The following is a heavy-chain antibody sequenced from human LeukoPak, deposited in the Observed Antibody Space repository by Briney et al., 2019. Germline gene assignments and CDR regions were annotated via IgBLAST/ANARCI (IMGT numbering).Heavy chain of an antibody. Sequence: SETLSLTCTVSGASSDSMRYSSGSWIRQRAGKGLQWMGRIQPGGSTNDNPSLKSRLTMSLDTSKSQFSLRLSSVTAADTAVYFCARGLRFLDGWGQGTLVTVSS. CDR1: GASSDSMRYSS. V-gene: IGHV4-4*07. J-gene: IGHJ4*02. CDR3: ARGLRFLDG. CDR2: IQPGGST. D-gene: IGHD3-3*01.